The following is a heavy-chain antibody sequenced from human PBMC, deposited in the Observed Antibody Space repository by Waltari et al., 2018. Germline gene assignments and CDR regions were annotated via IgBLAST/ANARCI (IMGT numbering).Heavy chain of an antibody. CDR3: AKGRLWFGDLRS. CDR1: GGSFSAYH. D-gene: IGHD3-10*01. J-gene: IGHJ4*02. Sequence: QLHPQQWGAGLLKPSETLSLTCNIFGGSFSAYHWTWIRHSPGKGLEWIGEINHLGSTNDNPSLKSRVNISLDTSKNEFALKLDSVTAADTAVYFCAKGRLWFGDLRSWGQGTQVTVSS. V-gene: IGHV4-34*01. CDR2: INHLGST.